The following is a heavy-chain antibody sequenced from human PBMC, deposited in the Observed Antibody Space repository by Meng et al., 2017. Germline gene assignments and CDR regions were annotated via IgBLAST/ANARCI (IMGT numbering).Heavy chain of an antibody. J-gene: IGHJ4*02. CDR1: GYTFTSYG. CDR3: ARDLAIVAAAGYYFDY. D-gene: IGHD6-13*01. V-gene: IGHV1-18*01. CDR2: ISAYNGNT. Sequence: ASVKVSCKASGYTFTSYGISWVRQAPGQGLEWMGWISAYNGNTNYAQKLQGRVTMTTDTSTSTAYMELRSLRSDDTAVYYCARDLAIVAAAGYYFDYWGQGTLVTVSS.